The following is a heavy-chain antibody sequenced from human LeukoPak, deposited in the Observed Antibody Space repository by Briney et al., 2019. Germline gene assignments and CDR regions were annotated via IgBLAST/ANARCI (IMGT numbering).Heavy chain of an antibody. CDR2: IAVDSTK. CDR1: GFILSSSE. Sequence: GGSLRLYCAASGFILSSSEMNWLRQAPGKGLEWVSYIAVDSTKYYADSVKGRFTISRDNAKNSLYLQMNSLRAEDTAVYYCASSLSLWGNYRCHWGQGTLVTVSS. V-gene: IGHV3-48*03. J-gene: IGHJ4*02. D-gene: IGHD3-16*02. CDR3: ASSLSLWGNYRCH.